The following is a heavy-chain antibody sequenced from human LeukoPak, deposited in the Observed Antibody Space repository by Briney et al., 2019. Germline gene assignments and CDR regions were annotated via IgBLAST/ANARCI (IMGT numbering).Heavy chain of an antibody. Sequence: PSETLSLTCTVSGYSISSGYYWGWIRQPPGKGLEWIGTIYHSGSTYYNPSLKSRVTISVDTSKNQSSLKLTSVTAADTAVYYCARVRGYCSSTICYRYYFDYWGQGTLVTVSS. V-gene: IGHV4-38-2*02. CDR3: ARVRGYCSSTICYRYYFDY. CDR1: GYSISSGYY. CDR2: IYHSGST. J-gene: IGHJ4*02. D-gene: IGHD2-2*01.